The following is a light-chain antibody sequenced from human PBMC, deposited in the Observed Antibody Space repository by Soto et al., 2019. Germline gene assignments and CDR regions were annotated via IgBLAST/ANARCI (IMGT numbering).Light chain of an antibody. CDR1: QSVSSSY. V-gene: IGKV3-20*01. Sequence: EIVLTQSPGTLSLSPGERATLSCKASQSVSSSYLAWYQQKPGQAPRLLIYGASSRATGIPDRFSGSGSGTDLTLTISRLEPEDFEVYFCQQYGSSPITFGQGTRLEIK. J-gene: IGKJ5*01. CDR3: QQYGSSPIT. CDR2: GAS.